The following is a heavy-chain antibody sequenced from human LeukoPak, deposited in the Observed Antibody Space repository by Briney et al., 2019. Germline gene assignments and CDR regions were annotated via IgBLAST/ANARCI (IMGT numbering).Heavy chain of an antibody. V-gene: IGHV4-59*01. Sequence: PSETLSLTCTVSGGSISSYYWSWNRQPPGKGLEWIGYIYYSGSTNYNPSLKSRVTISVDTSKNQFSLKLSSVTAADTAVYYCARGRGSYYTIFDYWGQGTLVTVSS. CDR3: ARGRGSYYTIFDY. CDR2: IYYSGST. CDR1: GGSISSYY. D-gene: IGHD1-26*01. J-gene: IGHJ4*02.